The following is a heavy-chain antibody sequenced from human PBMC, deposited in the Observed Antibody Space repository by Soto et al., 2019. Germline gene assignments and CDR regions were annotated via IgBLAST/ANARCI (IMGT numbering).Heavy chain of an antibody. Sequence: GGSLRLSCAASGFTVISNYMSWVRQAPGKGLEWVSVIYSGGSTYYADSVKGRFTISRDNSKNQVFLTMTNMDPVDTATYYCTYRHWLARGRGWFDPWGPGTLVPVSS. CDR1: GFTVISNY. V-gene: IGHV3-53*05. D-gene: IGHD6-19*01. CDR2: IYSGGST. CDR3: TYRHWLARGRGWFDP. J-gene: IGHJ5*02.